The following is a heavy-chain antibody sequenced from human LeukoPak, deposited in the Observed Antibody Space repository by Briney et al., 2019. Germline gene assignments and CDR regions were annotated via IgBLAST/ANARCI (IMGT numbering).Heavy chain of an antibody. D-gene: IGHD2-2*01. CDR3: AKDRGIVVVPAAPIYAFDI. CDR1: GFTFSSYG. V-gene: IGHV3-23*01. Sequence: GGSLRLSCAASGFTFSSYGMSWVRQAPGKGLEWVSAISGSGGSTYYADSVKGRFTISRDNSKNTLYLQMNSLRAEDTAVYYCAKDRGIVVVPAAPIYAFDIWGQGTMVTVSS. CDR2: ISGSGGST. J-gene: IGHJ3*02.